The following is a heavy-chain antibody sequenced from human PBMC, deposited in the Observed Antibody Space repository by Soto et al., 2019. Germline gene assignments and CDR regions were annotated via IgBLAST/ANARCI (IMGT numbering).Heavy chain of an antibody. CDR3: ARGSLSTETANALDV. J-gene: IGHJ3*01. CDR1: GGSISNFY. CDR2: MYYSGST. D-gene: IGHD2-21*02. Sequence: QVQLHESGPGLVKPSETLSLTCTVSGGSISNFYWSWIRQSPGRGLEWIGYGYMYYSGSTYYNPSLESRVTISVDTSKYQIALRLTSVTADDTARYYCARGSLSTETANALDVCGPGTMVTVSS. V-gene: IGHV4-59*01.